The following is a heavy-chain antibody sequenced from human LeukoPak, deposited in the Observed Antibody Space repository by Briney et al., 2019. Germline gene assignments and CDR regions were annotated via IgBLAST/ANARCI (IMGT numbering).Heavy chain of an antibody. V-gene: IGHV1-18*01. CDR3: ARDRVYDYVWGSYRPLDY. Sequence: ASVKVSCKASGYTFTSYGISWVRQAPGQGLEWMGWISAYNGNTNYAQKLQGRVTMTTDTSTSTAYMELRSLRSDDTAVYYCARDRVYDYVWGSYRPLDYWGQGTLVTVSS. CDR2: ISAYNGNT. D-gene: IGHD3-16*02. CDR1: GYTFTSYG. J-gene: IGHJ4*02.